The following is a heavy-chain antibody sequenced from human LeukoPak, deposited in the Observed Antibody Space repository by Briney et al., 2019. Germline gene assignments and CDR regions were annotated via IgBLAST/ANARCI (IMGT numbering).Heavy chain of an antibody. V-gene: IGHV4-38-2*01. Sequence: VKPAETLSSTCAAPGYSISSGYYWGWIRQPPGKGLEWLGIINHSGSTYYNPSLKSRFTISIDTSKNQFSLKLSSVTAADTAVYYCARTVDTVATADGFDIWGQGTMVTVSS. J-gene: IGHJ3*02. CDR3: ARTVDTVATADGFDI. CDR2: INHSGST. D-gene: IGHD5-12*01. CDR1: GYSISSGYY.